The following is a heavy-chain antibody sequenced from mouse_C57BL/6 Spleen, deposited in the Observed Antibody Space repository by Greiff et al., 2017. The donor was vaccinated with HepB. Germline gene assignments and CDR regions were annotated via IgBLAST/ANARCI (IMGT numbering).Heavy chain of an antibody. Sequence: EVKLVESEGGLVQPGSSMKLSCTASGFTFSDYYMAWVRQVPEKGLEWVANINYDGSSTYYLDSLKSRFIISRDNAKNILYLQMSSLKSEDTATYYCARDRGYYGSRGGAMDYWGQGTSVTVSS. V-gene: IGHV5-16*01. D-gene: IGHD1-1*01. CDR3: ARDRGYYGSRGGAMDY. J-gene: IGHJ4*01. CDR2: INYDGSST. CDR1: GFTFSDYY.